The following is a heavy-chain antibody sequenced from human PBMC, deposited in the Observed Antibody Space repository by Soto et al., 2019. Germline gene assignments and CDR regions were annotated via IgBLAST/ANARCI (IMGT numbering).Heavy chain of an antibody. D-gene: IGHD5-18*01. CDR3: ARDVDTRWFDP. V-gene: IGHV4-30-2*01. Sequence: SETLSLTCAVSGGSISSGGYSWSWIRQPPGKGLEWIGYIYHSGSTYYNPSLKSRVTISVDRSKNQFSLKLSSVTAADTAVYYCARDVDTRWFDPWGQGTLVTVSS. J-gene: IGHJ5*02. CDR2: IYHSGST. CDR1: GGSISSGGYS.